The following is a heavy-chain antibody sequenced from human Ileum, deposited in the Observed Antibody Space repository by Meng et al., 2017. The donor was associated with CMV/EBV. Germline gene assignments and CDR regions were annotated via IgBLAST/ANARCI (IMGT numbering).Heavy chain of an antibody. V-gene: IGHV4-34*01. CDR1: GGSFSGYY. CDR3: ARGGGGWYLNWVDP. CDR2: INHSGST. D-gene: IGHD6-19*01. J-gene: IGHJ5*02. Sequence: VYGGSFSGYYWSWIRQPPGKGLEWIGEINHSGSTNYNPSLKSRVTISVDTSKNQFSLKLSSVTAADTAVYYCARGGGGWYLNWVDPWGQGTLVTVSS.